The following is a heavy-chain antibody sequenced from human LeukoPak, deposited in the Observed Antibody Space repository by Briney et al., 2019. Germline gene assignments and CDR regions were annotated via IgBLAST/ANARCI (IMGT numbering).Heavy chain of an antibody. J-gene: IGHJ6*02. V-gene: IGHV3-33*01. CDR2: IWDDGSNK. D-gene: IGHD2-2*02. CDR3: ARVSLPAAISYYYYYGMDV. Sequence: TGGSLRLSCAASGFTFSSYGMHWVRQAPGKGLEWVAVIWDDGSNKYYADSVKGRFTISRDNSKNTLYLQMNSLRAEDTAVYYCARVSLPAAISYYYYYGMDVWGQGTTVTVSS. CDR1: GFTFSSYG.